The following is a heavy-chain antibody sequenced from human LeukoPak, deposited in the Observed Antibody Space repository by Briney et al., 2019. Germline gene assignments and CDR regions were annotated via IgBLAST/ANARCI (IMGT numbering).Heavy chain of an antibody. Sequence: SETLSLTCTVSGGAISSYYWSWIRQPAGKGLEWIGRIYTTGTTNYNPSLKSRVTMSADTSKNQFSLKLSSVTAADTAVYYCVGVAYYYDSSGYLGAFDIWGQGTMVTVSS. V-gene: IGHV4-4*07. CDR1: GGAISSYY. CDR2: IYTTGTT. CDR3: VGVAYYYDSSGYLGAFDI. J-gene: IGHJ3*02. D-gene: IGHD3-22*01.